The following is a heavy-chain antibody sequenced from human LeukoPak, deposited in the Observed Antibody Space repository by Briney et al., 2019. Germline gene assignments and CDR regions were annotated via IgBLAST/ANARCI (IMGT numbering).Heavy chain of an antibody. CDR3: ARVNYDFWSGYSGIDY. D-gene: IGHD3-3*01. CDR2: INSDGSST. V-gene: IGHV3-74*01. CDR1: GFTFSSYW. J-gene: IGHJ4*02. Sequence: GGSLRLSCAASGFTFSSYWMHWVRQAPGKGLVWVSRINSDGSSTSYADSVKGRFTISRDNAKNTLYLQMNSLRAEDTAMYYCARVNYDFWSGYSGIDYWGQGTLVTVSS.